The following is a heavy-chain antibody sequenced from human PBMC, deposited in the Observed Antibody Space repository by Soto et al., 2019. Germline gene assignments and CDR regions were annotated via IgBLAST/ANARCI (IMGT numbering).Heavy chain of an antibody. J-gene: IGHJ4*02. CDR2: VYYTGST. CDR3: ARSVAVPGAHIDY. V-gene: IGHV4-59*01. CDR1: GGSIRGSY. Sequence: LSLTCSVSGGSIRGSYWSWIRQSPGKGLEWLGYVYYTGSTNYSPSLRSRVSISVDTSKNEFSLRLSSVTAADTAVYFCARSVAVPGAHIDYWGQGTQVTVSS. D-gene: IGHD6-19*01.